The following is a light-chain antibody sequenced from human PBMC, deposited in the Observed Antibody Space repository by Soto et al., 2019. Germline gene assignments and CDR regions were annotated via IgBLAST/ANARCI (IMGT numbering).Light chain of an antibody. CDR1: QSISNH. CDR2: AAS. Sequence: DIQMTQSPSSLSASVEDRVIITCRASQSISNHLNWYQQKPGKAPKLPIFAASRLPSGAPSRFSGSRSGPDFPPTISSLQPEDFPTYYCQQSYSSPPTFGTGTK. V-gene: IGKV1-39*01. CDR3: QQSYSSPPT. J-gene: IGKJ1*01.